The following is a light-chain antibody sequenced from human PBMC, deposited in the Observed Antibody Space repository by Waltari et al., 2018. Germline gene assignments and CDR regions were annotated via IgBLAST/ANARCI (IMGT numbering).Light chain of an antibody. V-gene: IGLV3-1*01. CDR3: QAWDSGTGV. Sequence: SYELTQPPSVSVSPGQTATITCSGDKLGHKYVSWFQQKPGQSPMAVIFQDTNRPSGIPERFSGSNSGNVATLTISGAQSLDEADYYCQAWDSGTGVFGGGTKLTVL. J-gene: IGLJ3*02. CDR2: QDT. CDR1: KLGHKY.